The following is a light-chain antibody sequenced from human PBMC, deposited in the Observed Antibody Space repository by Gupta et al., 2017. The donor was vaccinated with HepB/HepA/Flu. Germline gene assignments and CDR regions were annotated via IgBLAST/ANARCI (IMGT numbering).Light chain of an antibody. V-gene: IGKV3-15*01. J-gene: IGKJ4*01. CDR2: GAS. Sequence: IVIPQSLSTLSVSQGDTVTLSCRASQSVRSYLAWYQQRPGQAPRLLIYGASTRATGIPARFSGSGSGTEFTLTISSLQSEDIAVYYCQQYDDWPYTFGGGTKLEIK. CDR1: QSVRSY. CDR3: QQYDDWPYT.